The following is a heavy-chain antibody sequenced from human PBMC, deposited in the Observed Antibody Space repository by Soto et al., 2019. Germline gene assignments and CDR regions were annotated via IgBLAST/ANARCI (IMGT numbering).Heavy chain of an antibody. CDR3: ATPGIAAAGTPLYYYYYGMAV. V-gene: IGHV1-69*12. D-gene: IGHD6-13*01. Sequence: QVQLVQSGAEVKKPGSSVKVSCKASGGTFSSYAISWVRQAPGQGREWMGGIIPIFGTANYAQKFQGRVTITADESTSTAYMELSSLRSEDTAVYYCATPGIAAAGTPLYYYYYGMAVWGQGTTVTVSS. J-gene: IGHJ6*02. CDR2: IIPIFGTA. CDR1: GGTFSSYA.